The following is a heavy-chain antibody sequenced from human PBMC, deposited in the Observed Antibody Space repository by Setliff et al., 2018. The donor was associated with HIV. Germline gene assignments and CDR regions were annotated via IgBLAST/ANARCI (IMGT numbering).Heavy chain of an antibody. CDR3: ARGLAVAGKSYYSYYYMDV. CDR2: MNPNSGNT. CDR1: GYTFDSYG. J-gene: IGHJ6*03. V-gene: IGHV1-8*02. D-gene: IGHD6-19*01. Sequence: ASVKVSCKASGYTFDSYGINWVRQATGQGLEWMGWMNPNSGNTGYAQKFQGRVTMTRNTSISTAYMELSSLRSEDTAVYYCARGLAVAGKSYYSYYYMDVWGKGTTVTVSS.